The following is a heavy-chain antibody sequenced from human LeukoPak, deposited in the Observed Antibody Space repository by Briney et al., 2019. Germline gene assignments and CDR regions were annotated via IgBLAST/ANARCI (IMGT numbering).Heavy chain of an antibody. J-gene: IGHJ3*02. V-gene: IGHV3-23*01. CDR3: AKDLPWGITMIVVVTGYAFDI. Sequence: PGTSLRLSCAASGFTFSTYAMFWVRQAPGKGLEWVSAISGSGGSTYYADSVKGRFTVSRDNSKNTLYLQMNSLRAEDTAVYYCAKDLPWGITMIVVVTGYAFDIWGQGTMVTVSS. CDR2: ISGSGGST. D-gene: IGHD3-22*01. CDR1: GFTFSTYA.